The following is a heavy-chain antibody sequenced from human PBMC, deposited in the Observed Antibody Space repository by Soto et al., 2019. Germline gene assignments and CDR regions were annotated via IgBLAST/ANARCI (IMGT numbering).Heavy chain of an antibody. CDR3: ARDNRLVVPAAMSYWFDP. D-gene: IGHD2-2*01. J-gene: IGHJ5*02. V-gene: IGHV1-69*08. CDR1: GGTFSSYT. Sequence: QVQLVQSGAEVKKPGSSVKVSCKASGGTFSSYTISWVRQAPGQGLEWMGRIIPILGIANYAQKFQGRVTITADKSTSPAYMELSSLRSEDTAVYYCARDNRLVVPAAMSYWFDPWGQGTLVTVSS. CDR2: IIPILGIA.